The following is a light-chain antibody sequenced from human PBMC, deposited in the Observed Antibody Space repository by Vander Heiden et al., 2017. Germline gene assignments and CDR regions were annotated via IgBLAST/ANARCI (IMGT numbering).Light chain of an antibody. CDR3: CSYAGSYTLLV. CDR1: SSDVGGYNY. CDR2: DVS. V-gene: IGLV2-11*01. Sequence: QSALTQPRSVSGSPGQSVTISCTGTSSDVGGYNYVSWYQQHPGKDPKLMIYDVSKRPSGVPDRFSGSKSGNTDSLTISGLQAEDEADYYCCSYAGSYTLLVFGGGTKLTVL. J-gene: IGLJ2*01.